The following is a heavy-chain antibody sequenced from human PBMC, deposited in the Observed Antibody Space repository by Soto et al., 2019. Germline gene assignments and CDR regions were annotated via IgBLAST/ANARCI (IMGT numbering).Heavy chain of an antibody. CDR3: ARSQGGSSSLDIYYYYYYGMDV. D-gene: IGHD2-15*01. CDR2: IIPIFGTG. V-gene: IGHV1-69*01. J-gene: IGHJ6*02. Sequence: QVQLVQSGAEVKKPGSSVKVSCKAPGGTFSSYAISWVRQAPGQGLAWMGGIIPIFGTGKYAQKFQGRVTITADQSTSKGYMERSSLRSEDTAVYYLARSQGGSSSLDIYYYYYYGMDVWGQGTTVTVSS. CDR1: GGTFSSYA.